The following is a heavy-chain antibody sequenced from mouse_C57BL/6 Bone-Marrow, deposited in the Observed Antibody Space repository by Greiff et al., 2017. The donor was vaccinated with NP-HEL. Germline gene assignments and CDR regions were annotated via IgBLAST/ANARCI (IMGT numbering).Heavy chain of an antibody. CDR1: GYTFTSYW. J-gene: IGHJ3*01. D-gene: IGHD1-1*01. CDR2: IYPSDSET. Sequence: QVQLKQPGAELVRPGSSVKLSCKASGYTFTSYWMDWVKQRPGQGLEWIGNIYPSDSETHYNQKFKDKATLTVDKSSSTAYMQLSSLTSEDSAVYYCAIGSPWFAYWGQGTLVTVSA. CDR3: AIGSPWFAY. V-gene: IGHV1-61*01.